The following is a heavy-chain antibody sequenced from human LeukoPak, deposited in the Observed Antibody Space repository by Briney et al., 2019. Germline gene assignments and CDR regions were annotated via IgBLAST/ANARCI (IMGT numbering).Heavy chain of an antibody. V-gene: IGHV4-4*07. CDR1: GGSISSYY. D-gene: IGHD3-10*01. CDR2: IYTSGST. J-gene: IGHJ3*02. CDR3: AKSNGYGLVDI. Sequence: PSETLSLTCTVSGGSISSYYWSWIRQPAGKGLEWIGRIYTSGSTNYNPSLKSRVTISVDTSKNQFSLKVNSVTAADTAVYYCAKSNGYGLVDIWGQGTMVTASS.